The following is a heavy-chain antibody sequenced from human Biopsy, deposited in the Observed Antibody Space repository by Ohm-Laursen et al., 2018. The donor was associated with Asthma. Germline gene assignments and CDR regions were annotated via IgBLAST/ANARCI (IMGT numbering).Heavy chain of an antibody. V-gene: IGHV4-59*07. CDR2: IHYSGST. J-gene: IGHJ4*02. D-gene: IGHD2-15*01. CDR3: AGFCSGGNCPDH. Sequence: SDTLSPTCTVSGGSIRSHDWTWIRQPPGKGLEWIGNIHYSGSTYSNPPLKSRVTISVDTSKKQISLRLSSVIAADTAVYYCAGFCSGGNCPDHWGQGTLVTVSS. CDR1: GGSIRSHD.